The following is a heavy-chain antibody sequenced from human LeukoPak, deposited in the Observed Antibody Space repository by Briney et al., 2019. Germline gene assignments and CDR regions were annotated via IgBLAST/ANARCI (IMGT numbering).Heavy chain of an antibody. V-gene: IGHV3-23*01. Sequence: PGGSLRLSCAASGFTFTYYAMSWVRQAPGKGLEWVSAIGGSGGNTYFADSVKGRFTISRDNSKNTLYLQMNSLRAEDTAVYYCAKSSVLGGVYCFYYWGQGTLVTVSS. CDR3: AKSSVLGGVYCFYY. D-gene: IGHD3-16*01. CDR2: IGGSGGNT. CDR1: GFTFTYYA. J-gene: IGHJ4*02.